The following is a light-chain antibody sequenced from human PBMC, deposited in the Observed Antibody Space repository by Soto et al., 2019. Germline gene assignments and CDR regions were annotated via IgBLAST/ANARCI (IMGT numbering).Light chain of an antibody. Sequence: IVLTQSPGPLSLSPGARATLSCRASQSVSTSYLAWYQQKPGQAPRVLIYGTSTRATGIPDRFSGSGFRTDFTLTISGLEPDDFAVYYCQQYGSSPRTFGQGTKVEIK. CDR1: QSVSTSY. CDR2: GTS. CDR3: QQYGSSPRT. J-gene: IGKJ1*01. V-gene: IGKV3-20*01.